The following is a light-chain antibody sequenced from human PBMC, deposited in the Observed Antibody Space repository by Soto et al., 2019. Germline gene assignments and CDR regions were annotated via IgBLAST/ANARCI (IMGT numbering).Light chain of an antibody. Sequence: DIPMTQSPSSLSASVGDRVTITCRASQGIGGNLAWYQHRPGKPPQRLIYGASSLPSGVPSRFGGSGSGTEFTLTISSLQPDDFATYYCLQHNSYPWTFGQGTKVEIK. CDR1: QGIGGN. J-gene: IGKJ1*01. V-gene: IGKV1-17*01. CDR2: GAS. CDR3: LQHNSYPWT.